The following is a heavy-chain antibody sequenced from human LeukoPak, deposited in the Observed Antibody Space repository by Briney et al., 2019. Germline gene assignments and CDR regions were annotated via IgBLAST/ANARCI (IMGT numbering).Heavy chain of an antibody. D-gene: IGHD6-13*01. CDR1: GFTFSDYY. J-gene: IGHJ4*02. V-gene: IGHV3-11*01. CDR3: ARDAKDGSAAGPAAFDY. Sequence: PGGSLRLSRAASGFTFSDYYMSWIRQAPGKGLEWVSYINSSGSTIYYADSVKGRFTISRDNAKNSLYLQMNSLRAEDTAVYYCARDAKDGSAAGPAAFDYWGQGTLVTVSS. CDR2: INSSGSTI.